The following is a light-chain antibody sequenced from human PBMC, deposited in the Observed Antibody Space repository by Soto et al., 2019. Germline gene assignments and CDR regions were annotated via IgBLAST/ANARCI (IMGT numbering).Light chain of an antibody. CDR2: GES. Sequence: EIVMTHYPATLSVSPGESATLSCRSSPSVTSHLAWYQQKPGQAPRLLIYGESTRATGVPARFSGSGSGTEFTLTISSLRSEDFAVYYCQQYNTWPYTFGQGTKLEI. V-gene: IGKV3-15*01. CDR3: QQYNTWPYT. J-gene: IGKJ2*01. CDR1: PSVTSH.